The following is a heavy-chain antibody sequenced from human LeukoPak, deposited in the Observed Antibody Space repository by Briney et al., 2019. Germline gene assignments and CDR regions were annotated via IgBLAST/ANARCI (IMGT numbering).Heavy chain of an antibody. CDR3: ARVRYSYGPFDY. CDR2: INPNSGGT. CDR1: GYTFTGYY. Sequence: ASVKVSCKASGYTFTGYYMHWVRQAPGQGLEWMGWINPNSGGTNYAQKFQGRVTMTRDTSISTAYMELSRLRSDDTAVYYCARVRYSYGPFDYWGQGTLVTVSS. J-gene: IGHJ4*02. V-gene: IGHV1-2*02. D-gene: IGHD5-18*01.